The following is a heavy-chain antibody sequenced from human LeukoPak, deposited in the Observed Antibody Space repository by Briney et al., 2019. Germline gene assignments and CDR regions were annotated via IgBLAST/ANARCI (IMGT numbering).Heavy chain of an antibody. CDR1: GGSISSYY. CDR2: IYYSGST. CDR3: ARVGGTNYYYYGMDV. D-gene: IGHD1-1*01. V-gene: IGHV4-59*01. Sequence: PSETLSLTCTVSGGSISSYYWSWIRQPPGKGLEWIGYIYYSGSTNYNPSLKSRVTISVDTSKNQFSLKLSSVTAADTAVYYCARVGGTNYYYYGMDVWGQGTTVTVSS. J-gene: IGHJ6*02.